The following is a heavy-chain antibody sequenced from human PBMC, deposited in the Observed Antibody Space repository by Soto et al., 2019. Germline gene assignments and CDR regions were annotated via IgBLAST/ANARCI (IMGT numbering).Heavy chain of an antibody. V-gene: IGHV1-18*01. J-gene: IGHJ5*02. CDR1: GYTFTSYG. CDR3: ARVVALPDYYGSGSYYKGAPWFDP. D-gene: IGHD3-10*01. Sequence: VASVKVSCKASGYTFTSYGISWVRQAPGQGLEWMGWISAYNGNTNYAQKLQGRVTMTTDTSTSTAYMELRSRRSDDTAVYYCARVVALPDYYGSGSYYKGAPWFDPWGQGTLVTVSS. CDR2: ISAYNGNT.